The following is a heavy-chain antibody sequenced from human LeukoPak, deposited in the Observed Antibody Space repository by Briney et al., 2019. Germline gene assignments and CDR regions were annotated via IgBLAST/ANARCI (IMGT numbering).Heavy chain of an antibody. J-gene: IGHJ4*02. CDR3: ANLGKYCSGFSCYK. Sequence: GGSLRLSCAASGFTFSSSAMTWVRQVLGKGLEWVSTTGVSGSYYADSVKGRFTISRDNSKNTLYLQMNSLRAEDTAVYYCANLGKYCSGFSCYKWGQGTLVTVSS. D-gene: IGHD2-2*02. CDR2: TGVSGS. CDR1: GFTFSSSA. V-gene: IGHV3-23*01.